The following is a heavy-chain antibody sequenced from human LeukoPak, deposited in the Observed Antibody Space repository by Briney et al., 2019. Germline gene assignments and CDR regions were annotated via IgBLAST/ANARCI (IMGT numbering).Heavy chain of an antibody. CDR3: AKGGHFNFDY. D-gene: IGHD5-12*01. CDR1: GFTFSTYW. J-gene: IGHJ4*02. Sequence: PGGSLRLSCAASGFTFSTYWMKWVRQAPGKGLEWVASIKEDGSDKYYVDSVKGRSSISRDNAKNSLYLQMNSLRTEDTAVYYCAKGGHFNFDYWGQGTLVTVSS. V-gene: IGHV3-7*01. CDR2: IKEDGSDK.